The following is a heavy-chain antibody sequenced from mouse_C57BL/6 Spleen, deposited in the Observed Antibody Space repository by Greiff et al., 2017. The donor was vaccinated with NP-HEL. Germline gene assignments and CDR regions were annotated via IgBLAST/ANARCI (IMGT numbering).Heavy chain of an antibody. Sequence: DVMLVESGGGLVKPGGSLKLSCAASGFTFSSYTMSWVRQTPEKRLEWVATISGGGGNTYYPDSVKGRFTISRDNAKNTLYLQMSSLRSEDTALYYCARHGTMVTTDWYFDVWGTGTTVTVSS. J-gene: IGHJ1*03. V-gene: IGHV5-9*01. CDR1: GFTFSSYT. D-gene: IGHD2-2*01. CDR3: ARHGTMVTTDWYFDV. CDR2: ISGGGGNT.